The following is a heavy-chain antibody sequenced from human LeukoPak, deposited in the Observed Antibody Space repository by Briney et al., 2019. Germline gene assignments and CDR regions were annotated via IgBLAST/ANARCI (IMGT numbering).Heavy chain of an antibody. CDR1: GYTFTSYD. Sequence: ASVKVSCKASGYTFTSYDIYWLRQAPGQGPEWMGWMTPNSGNTGSAQRFQGRVTMTRNTSMSSAYMELSSLRPEDTAVYYCARGSSSRWTTQSYFDYWGQGTLVTVSS. D-gene: IGHD4-23*01. J-gene: IGHJ4*02. V-gene: IGHV1-8*01. CDR2: MTPNSGNT. CDR3: ARGSSSRWTTQSYFDY.